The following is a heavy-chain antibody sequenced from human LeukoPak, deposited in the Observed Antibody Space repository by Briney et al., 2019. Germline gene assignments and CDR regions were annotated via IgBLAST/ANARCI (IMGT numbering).Heavy chain of an antibody. Sequence: GASVKVSCKASGRTFSSYAISWVRQAPGQGLEWMGGIIPIFGTANYAQKFQGRVTITADKSTSTAYMELSSLRSEDTAVYYCARAKQQPYPSFDYWGQGTLVTVSS. CDR3: ARAKQQPYPSFDY. CDR2: IIPIFGTA. J-gene: IGHJ4*02. CDR1: GRTFSSYA. V-gene: IGHV1-69*06. D-gene: IGHD6-13*01.